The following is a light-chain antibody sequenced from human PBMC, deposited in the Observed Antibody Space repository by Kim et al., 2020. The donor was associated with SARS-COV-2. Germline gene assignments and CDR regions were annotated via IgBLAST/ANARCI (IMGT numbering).Light chain of an antibody. J-gene: IGLJ2*01. CDR1: SSDVGGYNY. V-gene: IGLV2-14*03. CDR2: DVS. CDR3: SSYTSSSTLV. Sequence: QSITISCTGTSSDVGGYNYVSWYQQQPGKAPKLMIYDVSNRPSGVSNRFSGSKSGNTASLTISGLQAEDEADYYCSSYTSSSTLVFGGGTQLTVL.